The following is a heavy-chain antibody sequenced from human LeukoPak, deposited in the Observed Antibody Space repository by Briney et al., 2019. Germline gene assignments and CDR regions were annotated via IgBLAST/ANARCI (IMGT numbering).Heavy chain of an antibody. CDR3: ARRRNWNYGGYFDY. J-gene: IGHJ4*02. CDR2: IYHSGST. V-gene: IGHV4-38-2*01. D-gene: IGHD1-7*01. Sequence: SETLSLTCAVSGYSISSGYYWGWIRQPPGKGLEWIGSIYHSGSTYYNPSLKSRVTRPVDTSKNQFSLKLSSVTAADTAVYYCARRRNWNYGGYFDYWGQGTLVTVSS. CDR1: GYSISSGYY.